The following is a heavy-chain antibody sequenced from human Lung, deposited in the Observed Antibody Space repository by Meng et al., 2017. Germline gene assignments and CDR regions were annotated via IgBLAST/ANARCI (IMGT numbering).Heavy chain of an antibody. CDR3: AASTSIAGSPFDY. D-gene: IGHD6-6*01. Sequence: QVPALRSEAEGKKTGASVKVSCKASGYTFTSYGIRWVRQAPGQGLEWMGWISAYNGNTNYAQKLQGRVTMTTDTSTSTAYMELRSLRSDDTAVYYCAASTSIAGSPFDYWGQGTLVTVSS. CDR1: GYTFTSYG. CDR2: ISAYNGNT. J-gene: IGHJ4*02. V-gene: IGHV1-18*01.